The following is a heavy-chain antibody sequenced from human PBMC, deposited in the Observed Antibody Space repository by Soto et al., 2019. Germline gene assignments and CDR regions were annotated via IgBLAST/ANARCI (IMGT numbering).Heavy chain of an antibody. CDR1: GFTFSSYA. V-gene: IGHV3-23*01. CDR2: ISGSGGST. D-gene: IGHD5-12*01. CDR3: AKDQARWLQLYYFDY. Sequence: GGSLRLSCAASGFTFSSYAMSWVRQAPGKGLEWVSAISGSGGSTYYADSVKGRFTISRDNSKNTLYLQMNSLRAEDTAVYYCAKDQARWLQLYYFDYWGQGTLVTVSS. J-gene: IGHJ4*02.